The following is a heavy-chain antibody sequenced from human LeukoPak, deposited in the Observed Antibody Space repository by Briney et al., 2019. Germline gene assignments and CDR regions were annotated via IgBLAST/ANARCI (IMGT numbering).Heavy chain of an antibody. Sequence: SGGCLRLSCAASGFTFSSYGMHWVRQAPGKGLEWVAVISYDGSNKYYADSVKGRFTISRDNSKNTQYLQMNSLRAEDTAVYYCAKGYCGGDCPFDYWGQGTLVTVSS. CDR1: GFTFSSYG. D-gene: IGHD2-21*01. V-gene: IGHV3-30*18. J-gene: IGHJ4*02. CDR2: ISYDGSNK. CDR3: AKGYCGGDCPFDY.